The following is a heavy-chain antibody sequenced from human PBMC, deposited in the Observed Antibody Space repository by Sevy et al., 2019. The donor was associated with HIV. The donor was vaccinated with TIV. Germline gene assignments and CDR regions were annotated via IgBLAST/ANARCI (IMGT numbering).Heavy chain of an antibody. Sequence: GGSLRLSCAASGFTFISYWLNWVRQAPGKGLEWVANIKQDGSERYYVDSVKGRFTISRDNAKNSLYLQMNSLRAEDTAVYYCARGSFCSSASCYSGWYHYWGQGTLVTVSS. J-gene: IGHJ4*02. CDR1: GFTFISYW. CDR3: ARGSFCSSASCYSGWYHY. CDR2: IKQDGSER. V-gene: IGHV3-7*01. D-gene: IGHD2-2*01.